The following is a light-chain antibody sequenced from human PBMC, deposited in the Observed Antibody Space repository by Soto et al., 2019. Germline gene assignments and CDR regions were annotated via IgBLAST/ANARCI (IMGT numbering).Light chain of an antibody. Sequence: QSVLTQPASVSGSPRQSITISCTGTTTDIGSHNDVSWYQQHPGKAPRIIIIGAYKRPSGVSNRFSGSKSGSTASLTISGLQAEDEAHYHCCSYAAGTRLVFGGGTKVTVL. V-gene: IGLV2-23*01. J-gene: IGLJ2*01. CDR3: CSYAAGTRLV. CDR2: GAY. CDR1: TTDIGSHND.